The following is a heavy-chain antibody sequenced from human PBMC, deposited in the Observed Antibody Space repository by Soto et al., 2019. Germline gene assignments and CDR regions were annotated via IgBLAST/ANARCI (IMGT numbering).Heavy chain of an antibody. V-gene: IGHV1-69*02. J-gene: IGHJ4*02. Sequence: ASVKVSCKASGGTFSSYTISWVRQAPGQGLEWMGRIIPILGIANYAQKFQGRVTITADKSTSTAYMELSSLRSEDTAVYYCASTYCSSTSCMYHYFDYWGQGTLVTVSS. CDR1: GGTFSSYT. D-gene: IGHD2-2*01. CDR3: ASTYCSSTSCMYHYFDY. CDR2: IIPILGIA.